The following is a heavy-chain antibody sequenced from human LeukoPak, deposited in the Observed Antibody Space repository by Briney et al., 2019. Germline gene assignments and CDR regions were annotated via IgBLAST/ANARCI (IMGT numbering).Heavy chain of an antibody. V-gene: IGHV4-34*01. CDR3: ARGRNSYGYHRWFDP. CDR2: INHSGST. CDR1: GGSFSGYY. J-gene: IGHJ5*02. Sequence: SSETLSLTCAVYGGSFSGYYWSWIRQPPGKGLEWIGEINHSGSTNYNPSLKSRVTISVDTSKNQFSLKLSSVTAADTAVYYCARGRNSYGYHRWFDPWGQGTLVTVSS. D-gene: IGHD5-18*01.